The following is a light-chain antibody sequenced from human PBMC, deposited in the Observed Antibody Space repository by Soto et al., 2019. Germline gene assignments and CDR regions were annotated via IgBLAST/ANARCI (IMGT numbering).Light chain of an antibody. CDR3: QQRSNWPIT. Sequence: IVLTQSPGTLSLSPGARATLSCRASQSVSSYLAWYQQKPGQAPRLLIYDASNRATGIPARFSGSGSGTDFTLTISSLEPEDFAVYYCQQRSNWPITFGQGTRLEIK. V-gene: IGKV3-11*01. CDR2: DAS. J-gene: IGKJ5*01. CDR1: QSVSSY.